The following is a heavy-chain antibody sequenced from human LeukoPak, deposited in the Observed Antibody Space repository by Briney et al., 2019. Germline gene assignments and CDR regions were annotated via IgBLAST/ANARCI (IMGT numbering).Heavy chain of an antibody. V-gene: IGHV3-21*01. CDR1: GSIFSSYN. CDR2: ITSSSTYI. Sequence: GGSLRLSCAASGSIFSSYNMNWVRQAPGKGLEWVSSITSSSTYIYYADSVKGRFTISRDNAKSSLYLQMNSLRAEDTAVYYCARGYSSGLFAGGYFDCWGQGSLVTVSS. D-gene: IGHD2-15*01. J-gene: IGHJ4*02. CDR3: ARGYSSGLFAGGYFDC.